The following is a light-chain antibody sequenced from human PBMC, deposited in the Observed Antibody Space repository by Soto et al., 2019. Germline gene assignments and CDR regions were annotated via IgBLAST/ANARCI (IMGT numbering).Light chain of an antibody. Sequence: EIVLTQSPGTLSLSPGERATLSCRASQSVNNNYLAWYQQKRGQAPRLLVYGASTRATGIPDRFSGSVSGTDFTLTISRLEAEVFAVYYCQQYGRSLTFGGGTKVEIK. V-gene: IGKV3-20*01. CDR1: QSVNNNY. J-gene: IGKJ4*01. CDR2: GAS. CDR3: QQYGRSLT.